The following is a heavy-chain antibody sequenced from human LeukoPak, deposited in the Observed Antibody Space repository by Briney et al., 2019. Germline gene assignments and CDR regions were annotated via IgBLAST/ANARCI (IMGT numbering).Heavy chain of an antibody. CDR1: GFSFSSYA. J-gene: IGHJ3*02. Sequence: GGSLRLSCAASGFSFSSYAMMWLRQAPGKGLEWVSAIRGAGGTTLYADSVKGRFTISRDNSKNTLCLQMSSLRVEDTAVYYCARDPNGDYIGAFEIWGQGTMVTVSS. D-gene: IGHD4-17*01. V-gene: IGHV3-23*01. CDR3: ARDPNGDYIGAFEI. CDR2: IRGAGGTT.